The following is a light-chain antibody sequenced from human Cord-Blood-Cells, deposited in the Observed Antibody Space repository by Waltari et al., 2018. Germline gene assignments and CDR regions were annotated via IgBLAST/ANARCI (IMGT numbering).Light chain of an antibody. Sequence: QSVLTQPPSVSGAPGQRVTISCTGSSSNIGAGYDVHWYQQLPGTAPKLLIYGNSNRPSGVPDRFSGSKSGTSASLAITRLQAEDEADYYCQSYDSSFHVVFGGGTKLTVL. J-gene: IGLJ2*01. V-gene: IGLV1-40*01. CDR1: SSNIGAGYD. CDR3: QSYDSSFHVV. CDR2: GNS.